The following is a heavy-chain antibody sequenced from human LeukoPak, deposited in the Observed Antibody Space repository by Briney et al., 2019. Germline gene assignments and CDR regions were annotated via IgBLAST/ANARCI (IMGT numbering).Heavy chain of an antibody. CDR1: GGTFSSYA. J-gene: IGHJ6*02. V-gene: IGHV1-69*01. CDR3: ATVPYCSGGSCYSFYYGMDV. Sequence: SVKVSCKASGGTFSSYAISWVRQAPGQGLEWMGGIIPIFGTANYAQKFQGRVTITADESTSTAYMELSSLRSEDTAVYYCATVPYCSGGSCYSFYYGMDVWGQGTTVTVSS. CDR2: IIPIFGTA. D-gene: IGHD2-15*01.